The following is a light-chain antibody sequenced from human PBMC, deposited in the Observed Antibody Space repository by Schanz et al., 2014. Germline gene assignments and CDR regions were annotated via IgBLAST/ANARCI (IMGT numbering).Light chain of an antibody. J-gene: IGLJ3*02. CDR2: GNS. CDR3: QSFDSSLRDV. Sequence: QSVLTQPPSVSGAPGQRVTISCTGSSSNIGAGYDVHWYQKLPGTAPKLLIYGNSNRPSGVPDRISGSKSGTSASLAITGLQAEDEADYYCQSFDSSLRDVFGGGTKVTVL. V-gene: IGLV1-40*01. CDR1: SSNIGAGYD.